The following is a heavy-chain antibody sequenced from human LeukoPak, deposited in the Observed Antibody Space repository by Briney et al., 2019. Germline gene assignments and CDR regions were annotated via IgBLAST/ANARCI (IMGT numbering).Heavy chain of an antibody. V-gene: IGHV1-18*01. CDR3: ARDLVDCSGGSCYAFPGAPLDI. Sequence: ASVKVSCKASGYTFTSYGISWVRQAPGQGLEWMGWISAYNGNTNYAQKLQGRVTMTTDTSTSTAYMELRSLRSDDTAVYYCARDLVDCSGGSCYAFPGAPLDIWGQGTMVTVSS. CDR1: GYTFTSYG. CDR2: ISAYNGNT. J-gene: IGHJ3*02. D-gene: IGHD2-15*01.